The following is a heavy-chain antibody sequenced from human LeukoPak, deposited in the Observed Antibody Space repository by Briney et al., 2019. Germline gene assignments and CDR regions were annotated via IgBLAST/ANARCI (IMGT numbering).Heavy chain of an antibody. Sequence: SGTLSLTCAVSGGSISSNYWWNWVRQPPGKGLEWIGSIYYSGSTYYNPSLKSRVTISVDTSKNQFSLKLSSVTAADTAVYYCAREEALGSGSFDYWGQGTLVTVSS. V-gene: IGHV4-4*02. CDR2: IYYSGST. CDR3: AREEALGSGSFDY. J-gene: IGHJ4*02. D-gene: IGHD1-26*01. CDR1: GGSISSNYW.